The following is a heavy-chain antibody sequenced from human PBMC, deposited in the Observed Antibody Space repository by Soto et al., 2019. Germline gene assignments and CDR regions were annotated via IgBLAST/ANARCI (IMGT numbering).Heavy chain of an antibody. CDR3: ARDRGAAIDYYYYGMDV. J-gene: IGHJ6*02. Sequence: QVQLVESGGGVVQPGRSLRLSCAASGFTFSSYGMHWVRQAPGKGLEWVAVIWYDGSNKYYADSVKGRFTISRDNSKNTLYLQMNSLRADDTAVYYCARDRGAAIDYYYYGMDVWGQGTTVTVSS. CDR2: IWYDGSNK. D-gene: IGHD6-13*01. V-gene: IGHV3-33*01. CDR1: GFTFSSYG.